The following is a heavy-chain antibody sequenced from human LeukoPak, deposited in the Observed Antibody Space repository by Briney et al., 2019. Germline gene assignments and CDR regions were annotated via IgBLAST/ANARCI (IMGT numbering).Heavy chain of an antibody. V-gene: IGHV3-33*01. J-gene: IGHJ4*02. CDR3: ARELFGSGSCPDG. CDR1: RFTLSYYA. D-gene: IGHD3-10*01. CDR2: IWSDGSNK. Sequence: GGSLRLSCSASRFTLSYYAIHWVRQAPGKGLEWVALIWSDGSNKYYAESVKGRITISRDNSKNTVYLQMNSLRAEDTAVYYCARELFGSGSCPDGWGQGTLVTVSS.